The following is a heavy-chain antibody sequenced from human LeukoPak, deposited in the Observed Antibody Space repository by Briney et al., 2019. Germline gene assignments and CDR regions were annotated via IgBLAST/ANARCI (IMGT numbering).Heavy chain of an antibody. CDR3: ARPFSSSWYGSNWFDH. CDR1: GGSISSSSYY. CDR2: IYYSGST. D-gene: IGHD6-13*01. J-gene: IGHJ5*02. V-gene: IGHV4-39*01. Sequence: SETLSLTCTVSGGSISSSSYYWGWIRQPPGKGLEWIGSIYYSGSTYYNPSLKSRVTISVDTSKNQFSLKLSSVTAADTAVYYCARPFSSSWYGSNWFDHWGQGTLVTVSS.